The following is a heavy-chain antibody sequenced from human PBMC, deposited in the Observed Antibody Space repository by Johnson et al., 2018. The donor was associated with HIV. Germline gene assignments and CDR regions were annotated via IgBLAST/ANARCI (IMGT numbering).Heavy chain of an antibody. CDR1: GFTVSSNY. Sequence: VQLVESGGGLVQPGGSLRLSCAASGFTVSSNYMSWVRQAPGKGLEWGSVIYSGGSTYYADSVKGRFTISRDNSKNTLYLQMNSLRAEDTAVYYCARDRGGIAEQSGAFDIWGQGTMVTVSS. CDR2: IYSGGST. J-gene: IGHJ3*02. CDR3: ARDRGGIAEQSGAFDI. D-gene: IGHD6-13*01. V-gene: IGHV3-66*02.